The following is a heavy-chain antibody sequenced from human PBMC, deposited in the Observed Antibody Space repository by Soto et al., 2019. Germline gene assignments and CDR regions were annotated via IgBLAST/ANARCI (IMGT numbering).Heavy chain of an antibody. Sequence: GGSLRLSCAAFGFTFSSYGMXWVRQATGKGLEWVAVISYDGSNKYYADSVKGRLTISRDNSKNTLYLQMNSLRAEDTAVYYCAKERGYSYDHYYYGMDVWGQGTTVTVSS. CDR1: GFTFSSYG. CDR3: AKERGYSYDHYYYGMDV. J-gene: IGHJ6*02. CDR2: ISYDGSNK. D-gene: IGHD5-18*01. V-gene: IGHV3-30*18.